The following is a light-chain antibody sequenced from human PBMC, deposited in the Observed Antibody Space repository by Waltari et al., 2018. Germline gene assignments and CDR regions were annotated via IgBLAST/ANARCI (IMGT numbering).Light chain of an antibody. Sequence: DIHLTQFPSYLSASVGDRVTITCRASRGISSYLAWYQQKPGKAPKLLIYAASTLQSGVPLRFSGSGSETEFTLTISSLQPEDFATYYCQQVNTYSWTFGQGTKVEIK. J-gene: IGKJ1*01. V-gene: IGKV1-9*01. CDR1: RGISSY. CDR3: QQVNTYSWT. CDR2: AAS.